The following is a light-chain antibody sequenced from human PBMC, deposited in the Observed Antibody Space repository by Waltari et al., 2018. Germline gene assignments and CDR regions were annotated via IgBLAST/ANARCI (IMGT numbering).Light chain of an antibody. J-gene: IGLJ2*01. CDR1: SATTGAGHD. V-gene: IGLV1-40*01. Sequence: QSALTQPPSMSAAPGQRVTISCTGSSATTGAGHDVHWYQQLPGTAPKLPIYVNNSRPSGVPDRFSCSRSGTSAARAITGLQAEDEADYYCQSYDTSLNLRVFGGGTKLTVL. CDR3: QSYDTSLNLRV. CDR2: VNN.